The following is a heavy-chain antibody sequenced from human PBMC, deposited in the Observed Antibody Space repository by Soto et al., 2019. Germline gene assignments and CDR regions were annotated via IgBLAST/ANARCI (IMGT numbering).Heavy chain of an antibody. Sequence: QVQLVQSGAEVKKPGSSVKVSCKASGYTFTGYYMHWVRQAPGQGLEGMGWINPNSGGTNYAQKFQGRVTMTRDTPISTADMELSRLGSDDTAVYYCARGSSTVVTGCWYFDLWGRGTLVTVSS. CDR2: INPNSGGT. J-gene: IGHJ2*01. CDR3: ARGSSTVVTGCWYFDL. D-gene: IGHD4-17*01. CDR1: GYTFTGYY. V-gene: IGHV1-2*02.